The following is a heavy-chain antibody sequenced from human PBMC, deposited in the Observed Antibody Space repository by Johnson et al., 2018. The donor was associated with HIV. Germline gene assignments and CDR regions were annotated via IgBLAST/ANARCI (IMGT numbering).Heavy chain of an antibody. CDR3: AGEWLYDALDI. V-gene: IGHV3-7*01. Sequence: VQLVESGGGLVQPGGSLRLSCEASESTFSSYWMNWLRQAPGKGLEWVANIRQDGSDKYYVGSVKGRFTVSRDNARKSLYLQMNSLRADDTAVYYCAGEWLYDALDIWGQGTMVTVSS. J-gene: IGHJ3*02. CDR1: ESTFSSYW. CDR2: IRQDGSDK. D-gene: IGHD3-22*01.